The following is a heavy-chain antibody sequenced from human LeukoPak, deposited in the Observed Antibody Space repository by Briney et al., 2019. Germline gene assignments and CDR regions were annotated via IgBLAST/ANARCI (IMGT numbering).Heavy chain of an antibody. CDR3: ARRSMVQHMDV. CDR1: GYTFTNHA. D-gene: IGHD3-10*01. V-gene: IGHV7-4-1*02. Sequence: ASVKVSCKASGYTFTNHAINWVRQAPGQGLEYMGWIDTNTGNPSYAQAFTGRIVFSLDTSVSTAYLEVRSLKAEDSAVYFCARRSMVQHMDVWGKGTTVIVSS. J-gene: IGHJ6*03. CDR2: IDTNTGNP.